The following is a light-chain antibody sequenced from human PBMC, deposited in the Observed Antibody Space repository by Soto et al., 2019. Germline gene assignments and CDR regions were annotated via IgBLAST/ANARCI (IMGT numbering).Light chain of an antibody. V-gene: IGKV3-20*01. CDR2: GAS. CDR3: QQYGSSPWT. Sequence: EIVLTQSPGTLSLSPGERATLSCRASQSVSSSYLAWYQQKPGQAPRLLIYGASSRATGIPDRFSGSGSGKDFTLTISRLEPEDFAVYYCQQYGSSPWTFGKGTQVDXK. CDR1: QSVSSSY. J-gene: IGKJ1*01.